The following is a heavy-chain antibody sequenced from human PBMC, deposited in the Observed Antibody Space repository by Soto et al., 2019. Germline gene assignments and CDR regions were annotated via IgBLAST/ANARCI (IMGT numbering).Heavy chain of an antibody. Sequence: GWLRRSGAASGCTFSSYDMHWVRQATGKGLEWVSAIGTAGDTYYPGSVKGRFTISRENAKNSLYLQMNSLRDGDTAVYYCARSLSSIAARGLVGWFDPWGQGTLVTVYS. CDR3: ARSLSSIAARGLVGWFDP. J-gene: IGHJ5*02. CDR1: GCTFSSYD. V-gene: IGHV3-13*01. CDR2: IGTAGDT. D-gene: IGHD6-6*01.